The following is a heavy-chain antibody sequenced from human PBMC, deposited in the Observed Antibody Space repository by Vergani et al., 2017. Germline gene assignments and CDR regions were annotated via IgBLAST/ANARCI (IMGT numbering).Heavy chain of an antibody. J-gene: IGHJ2*01. Sequence: DVDLVESGGGFVQPGGSRRLSCAASGFSFGTFSMFWVRQPPGKGLAWVSKISPDGRTTEYADSVRGRFTISRDNAKNSLYLQMNSLRAEDTALYYCVKDIAASGNYWYFDLWGRGTLVTVSS. CDR2: ISPDGRTT. V-gene: IGHV3-74*03. CDR1: GFSFGTFS. D-gene: IGHD6-13*01. CDR3: VKDIAASGNYWYFDL.